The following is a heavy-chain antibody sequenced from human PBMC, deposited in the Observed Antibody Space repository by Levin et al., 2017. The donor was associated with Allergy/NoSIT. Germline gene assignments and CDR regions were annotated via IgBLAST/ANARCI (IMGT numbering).Heavy chain of an antibody. D-gene: IGHD2-2*01. CDR3: ATNKVLYPLTHYKY. CDR1: GFTFSSYS. V-gene: IGHV3-21*06. J-gene: IGHJ4*02. CDR2: ISNSGSYV. Sequence: GGSLRLSCAASGFTFSSYSVTWVRQTPGKGLEWVSSISNSGSYVHYADSVKGRFTISRDNTKNALFLQMNSLRAEDTAVYYCATNKVLYPLTHYKYWGQGTLVTVSS.